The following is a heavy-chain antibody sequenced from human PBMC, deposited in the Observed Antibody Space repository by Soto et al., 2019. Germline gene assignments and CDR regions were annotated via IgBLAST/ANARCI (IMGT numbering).Heavy chain of an antibody. Sequence: GGSLRLSCAASGFTFSSYGMHWVRQAPGKGLEWVAVISYDGSNKYYADSVKGRFTISRDNSKNTLYLQMNSLRAEDTAVYYCAKDAPLYGGPFYYWGQGTLVT. CDR1: GFTFSSYG. CDR2: ISYDGSNK. CDR3: AKDAPLYGGPFYY. V-gene: IGHV3-30*18. J-gene: IGHJ4*02. D-gene: IGHD5-12*01.